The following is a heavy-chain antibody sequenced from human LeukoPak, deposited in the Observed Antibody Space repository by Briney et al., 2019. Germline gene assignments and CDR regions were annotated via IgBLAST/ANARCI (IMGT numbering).Heavy chain of an antibody. CDR1: GFTFSSYS. CDR2: ISSSSYI. V-gene: IGHV3-21*01. Sequence: GGSLRLSCAASGFTFSSYSMNWVRQAPGKGLEWVSSISSSSYIYYADSVKGRFTISRDNAKNSLYLQMNSLRAEDTAVYYCASGDCSSTSCRGRGYSYLPHGYWGQGTLVTVSS. D-gene: IGHD2-2*03. CDR3: ASGDCSSTSCRGRGYSYLPHGY. J-gene: IGHJ4*02.